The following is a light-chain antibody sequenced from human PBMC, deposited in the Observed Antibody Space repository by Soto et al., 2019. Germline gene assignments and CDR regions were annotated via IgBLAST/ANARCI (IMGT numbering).Light chain of an antibody. Sequence: EIVMTQSPATLSVSAGERVTFSCRASQSVATYVTWYQQKPGQAPSLLIYDASIRATDVPARFSGSGSGTEFTLTISSLQSEDFAVYYCQHYYQWPSFSFGPGTKLEIK. CDR3: QHYYQWPSFS. V-gene: IGKV3-15*01. CDR1: QSVATY. CDR2: DAS. J-gene: IGKJ2*01.